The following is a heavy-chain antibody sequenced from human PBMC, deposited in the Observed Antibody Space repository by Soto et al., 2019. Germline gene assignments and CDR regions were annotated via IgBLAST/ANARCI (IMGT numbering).Heavy chain of an antibody. CDR1: GFIFKNYA. V-gene: IGHV3-30*04. CDR2: ITRDGYNK. Sequence: GSLRLSCAGSGFIFKNYALNWVRQAPGKGLEWVASITRDGYNKYYADSVKGRFTISRDNSRDTLSLQMTALTIEDSSVYYCTKSSGGSSSVGMDCWGQGTRVTVSS. CDR3: TKSSGGSSSVGMDC. D-gene: IGHD6-6*01. J-gene: IGHJ4*02.